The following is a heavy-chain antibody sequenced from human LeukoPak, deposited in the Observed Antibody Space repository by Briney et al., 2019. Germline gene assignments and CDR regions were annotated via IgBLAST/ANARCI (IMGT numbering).Heavy chain of an antibody. Sequence: GGSLRLSCGASGFTFSSYAMSWVRQAPGKGLEWVSAISGSGGSTYYADSVKGRFTISRDNSKNTLYLQMNSLRAEDTAVYYCAKDRSTIFGVVNRGSPQFDYWGQGTLVTVSS. D-gene: IGHD3-3*01. V-gene: IGHV3-23*01. J-gene: IGHJ4*02. CDR2: ISGSGGST. CDR1: GFTFSSYA. CDR3: AKDRSTIFGVVNRGSPQFDY.